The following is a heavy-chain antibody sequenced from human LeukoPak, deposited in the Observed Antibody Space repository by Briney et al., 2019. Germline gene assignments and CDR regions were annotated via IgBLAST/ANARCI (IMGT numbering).Heavy chain of an antibody. CDR3: ASALTTYYDILTGYPQYYFDY. CDR1: GGSISSYY. V-gene: IGHV4-59*08. Sequence: PSETLSLTCTVSGGSISSYYWNWIRQPPGKGLEWIGNIYYSGSTNYNPSLKSRVTISVDTSKNQFPLKLSSVTAADTAVYYCASALTTYYDILTGYPQYYFDYWGQGTLVTVSS. CDR2: IYYSGST. J-gene: IGHJ4*02. D-gene: IGHD3-9*01.